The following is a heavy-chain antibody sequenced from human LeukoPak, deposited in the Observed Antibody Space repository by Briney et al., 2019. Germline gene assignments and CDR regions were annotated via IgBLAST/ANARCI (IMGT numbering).Heavy chain of an antibody. J-gene: IGHJ6*03. CDR1: GGSFSGYY. D-gene: IGHD3-10*01. CDR3: AREVNIRFGESNYYYYYMDV. CDR2: INHSGST. V-gene: IGHV4-34*01. Sequence: SETLSLTCAVYGGSFSGYYWSWIRQPPGKGLEWIGEINHSGSTNYNPSLKSRVTISVDTSKNQFSLKLSSVTAADTAVYYCAREVNIRFGESNYYYYYMDVWGKGTTVTISS.